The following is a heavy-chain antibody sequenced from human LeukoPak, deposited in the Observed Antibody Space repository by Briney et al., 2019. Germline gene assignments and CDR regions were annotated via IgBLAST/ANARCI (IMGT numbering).Heavy chain of an antibody. CDR2: INHSGST. CDR1: GGSFSGYY. D-gene: IGHD3-10*01. V-gene: IGHV4-34*01. J-gene: IGHJ4*02. CDR3: ARGRIGYYYGSGSYLSHFDY. Sequence: SETLSLTCAVYGGSFSGYYWSWTRQPPGKGLEWIGEINHSGSTNYNPSLKSRVTISVDTSKNQFSLKLSSVTAADTAVYYCARGRIGYYYGSGSYLSHFDYWGQGTLVTVSS.